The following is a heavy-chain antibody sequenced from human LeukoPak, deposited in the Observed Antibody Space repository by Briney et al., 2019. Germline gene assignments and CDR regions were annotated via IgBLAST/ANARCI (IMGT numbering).Heavy chain of an antibody. CDR1: GFTFSSYA. D-gene: IGHD1-26*01. CDR3: ARDLEEVGATASY. J-gene: IGHJ4*02. CDR2: ISYDGSNK. V-gene: IGHV3-30*04. Sequence: GGSLRLSCAASGFTFSSYAMRWVRQAPGKGLEWVAVISYDGSNKYYADSVKGRFTISRDNSKNTLYLQRNSLRAEDTAVYYCARDLEEVGATASYWGQGTLVTVSS.